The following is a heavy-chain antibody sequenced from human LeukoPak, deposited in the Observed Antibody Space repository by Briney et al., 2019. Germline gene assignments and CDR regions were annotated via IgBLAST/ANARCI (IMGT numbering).Heavy chain of an antibody. J-gene: IGHJ5*02. D-gene: IGHD1-26*01. V-gene: IGHV4-34*01. Sequence: SETLSLTCAVYGGSFSGYYWSWIRQPPGKGLEWIGEINHSGSTNYNPSLKSRVTISVDTSKNQFSLKLSSVTTADTAVYYCARQEALGSNWFDPWGQGTLVTVSS. CDR2: INHSGST. CDR3: ARQEALGSNWFDP. CDR1: GGSFSGYY.